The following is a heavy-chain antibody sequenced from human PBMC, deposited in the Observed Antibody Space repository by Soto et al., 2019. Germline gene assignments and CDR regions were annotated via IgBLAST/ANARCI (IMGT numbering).Heavy chain of an antibody. CDR2: ISTTGSYK. V-gene: IGHV3-21*01. Sequence: EVQLVESGGGLVKPGGSLRLSCAASGFTFSSYSMNWVRQAPGKGLEWVSVISTTGSYKYYGDSVKGRFTISRGNAMNSMFLQMDSLRVEDTAVYYCARKGYGEYGGMDVWGQGTTVTVSS. J-gene: IGHJ6*02. CDR1: GFTFSSYS. CDR3: ARKGYGEYGGMDV. D-gene: IGHD4-17*01.